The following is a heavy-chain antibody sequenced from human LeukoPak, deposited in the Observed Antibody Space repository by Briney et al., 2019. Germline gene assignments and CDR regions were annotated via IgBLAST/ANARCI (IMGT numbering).Heavy chain of an antibody. Sequence: GRSLRLSCAASGFTFDDYAMHWVRQAPGKGLGWVSGISWNSGSIGYADSVKGRFTITRDNAKNSLYLQMNSLRAEDTALYYCAKDIASMILEWLLDWFDPWAQGTLVTVSS. V-gene: IGHV3-9*01. CDR1: GFTFDDYA. J-gene: IGHJ5*02. CDR3: AKDIASMILEWLLDWFDP. D-gene: IGHD3-3*01. CDR2: ISWNSGSI.